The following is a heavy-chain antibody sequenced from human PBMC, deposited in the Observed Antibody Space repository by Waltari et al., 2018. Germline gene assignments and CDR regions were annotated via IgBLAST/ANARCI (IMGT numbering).Heavy chain of an antibody. CDR3: ASTYDSTRGGAFDI. J-gene: IGHJ3*02. Sequence: QVQLQESGPGLVKPSETLSLSCSVSGYSITSGHYWGWIRQPPGKELEWIGSIYYSGSTYYNPSLKSRVTISVDTSKNQFSLKLSSVTAADTAVYYCASTYDSTRGGAFDIWGQGTMVTVSS. CDR2: IYYSGST. D-gene: IGHD3-22*01. CDR1: GYSITSGHY. V-gene: IGHV4-38-2*02.